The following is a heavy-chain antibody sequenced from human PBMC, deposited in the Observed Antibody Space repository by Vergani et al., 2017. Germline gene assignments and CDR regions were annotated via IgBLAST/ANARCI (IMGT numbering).Heavy chain of an antibody. J-gene: IGHJ5*01. CDR3: VRARCSGPYIMSNWFDS. CDR2: IKSDGSIT. Sequence: EVQLVESGGGLIHPGGSLRLSCEGSGFSFSGYWMHWVRQSPEKGLVWVSRIKSDGSITNYADSVKGRFTISRDNAKNTLYLEMNSLRGDDTAIYYCVRARCSGPYIMSNWFDSWGQGTLVTVSS. D-gene: IGHD5-12*01. V-gene: IGHV3-74*01. CDR1: GFSFSGYW.